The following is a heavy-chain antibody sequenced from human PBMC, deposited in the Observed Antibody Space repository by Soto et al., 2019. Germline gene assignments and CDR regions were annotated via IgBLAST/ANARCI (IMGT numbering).Heavy chain of an antibody. D-gene: IGHD2-15*01. CDR1: GFTFSSYA. J-gene: IGHJ4*02. Sequence: GGSLRLSCAASGFTFSSYAMGWVSQGPGKGLEWVAVVSSGGSTHYADSVRGRFTISRDNSKNTLSLQMNSLTAEDTAVYCCAKRRGAGGHFDYWGQGALVTVSS. CDR2: VSSGGST. CDR3: AKRRGAGGHFDY. V-gene: IGHV3-23*01.